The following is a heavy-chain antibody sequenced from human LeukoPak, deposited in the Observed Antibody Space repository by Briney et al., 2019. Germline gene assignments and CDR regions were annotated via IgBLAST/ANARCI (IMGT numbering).Heavy chain of an antibody. Sequence: GGSLRLSCAASGFTFSTYWMSWVRQAPGKGLEWVANIRQDGSEKYYVDSVKGRFTISRDNAKNSLNLQMNSLRAEDTAVYYCARVAVIYYYYMEVWGKGTTVTVSS. J-gene: IGHJ6*03. CDR2: IRQDGSEK. CDR1: GFTFSTYW. CDR3: ARVAVIYYYYMEV. V-gene: IGHV3-7*01. D-gene: IGHD2/OR15-2a*01.